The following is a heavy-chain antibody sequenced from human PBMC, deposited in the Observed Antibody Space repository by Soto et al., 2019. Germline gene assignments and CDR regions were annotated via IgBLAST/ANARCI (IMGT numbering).Heavy chain of an antibody. J-gene: IGHJ4*02. CDR3: AATYYDILTGYTPIDY. V-gene: IGHV1-58*01. Sequence: ASVKGSCTASGFTFTSSAVQWVRQARGQRLEWIGWIVVGSGNTNYAQKFQERVTITRDMSTSTAYMELSSLRSEDTAVYYCAATYYDILTGYTPIDYWGQGTLVTVSS. D-gene: IGHD3-9*01. CDR1: GFTFTSSA. CDR2: IVVGSGNT.